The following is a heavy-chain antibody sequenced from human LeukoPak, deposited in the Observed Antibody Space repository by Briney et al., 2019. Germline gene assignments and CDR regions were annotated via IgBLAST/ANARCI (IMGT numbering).Heavy chain of an antibody. D-gene: IGHD2-2*01. Sequence: SVKVSCKASGGTFTSYAINWVRQAPGQGLEWMGGIIPIFGTANYAQKFQDRVTITADESTSTAYMELSSLRSEDTAIYYCASRLYCSNTRCRNFPFAYWGQGTLVTVSS. CDR3: ASRLYCSNTRCRNFPFAY. CDR2: IIPIFGTA. CDR1: GGTFTSYA. J-gene: IGHJ4*02. V-gene: IGHV1-69*13.